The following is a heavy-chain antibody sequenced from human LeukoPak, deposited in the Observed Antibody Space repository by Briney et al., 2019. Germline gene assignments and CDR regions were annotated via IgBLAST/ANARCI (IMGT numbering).Heavy chain of an antibody. D-gene: IGHD3-9*01. CDR3: ARAASYDIFYD. V-gene: IGHV4-59*07. CDR1: GGSISNYY. CDR2: IYYRGCT. Sequence: SDTLSLTCTVPGGSISNYYWTWIRQPPGKGLEWGGYIYYRGCTNYNPSLERRVTLSEDTSKNQFSLNLRSVTAAETAVYYCARAASYDIFYDWGQGTLVTVSS. J-gene: IGHJ4*02.